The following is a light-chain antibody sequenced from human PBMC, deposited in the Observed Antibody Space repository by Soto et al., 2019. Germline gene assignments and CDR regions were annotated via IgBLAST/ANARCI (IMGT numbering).Light chain of an antibody. Sequence: EIALTQSPGTLSLSPGERSTLSCRASQGVGNKYLAWYQQRPGQAPSLLIYAASSRATGVPDWFSGSGSGTDFTLTISSLEPEDFAVYYCQQYTNAHGITFSQGTRLEIK. J-gene: IGKJ5*01. V-gene: IGKV3-20*01. CDR1: QGVGNKY. CDR3: QQYTNAHGIT. CDR2: AAS.